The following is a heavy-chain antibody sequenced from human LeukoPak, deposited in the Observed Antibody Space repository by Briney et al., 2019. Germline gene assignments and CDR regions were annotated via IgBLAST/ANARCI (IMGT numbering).Heavy chain of an antibody. J-gene: IGHJ4*01. Sequence: ASVRVSCKASGYTFTDYYLLWVRQAPGQGLEWMGWIKTNSGATDYAQNFEARVTMTRDTSSGTAYLDLSSLTSDDTAVYHCARGRRIQGGPENAGDFFDYWGQGTLVIVSS. V-gene: IGHV1-2*02. D-gene: IGHD3-16*01. CDR3: ARGRRIQGGPENAGDFFDY. CDR1: GYTFTDYY. CDR2: IKTNSGAT.